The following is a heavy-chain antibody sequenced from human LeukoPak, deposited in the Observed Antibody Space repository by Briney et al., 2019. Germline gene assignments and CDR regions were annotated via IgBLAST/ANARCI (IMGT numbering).Heavy chain of an antibody. Sequence: PSETLSLTCTVSGGSISSYSWSWIRQPPGKGLEWFGYISYSGSTNYNPSLKSRGTISVDTSKNQFSLKLRSVTAADTAVYYCARSVVTLYWYFDLWGRGTLVTVSS. D-gene: IGHD4-23*01. V-gene: IGHV4-59*01. J-gene: IGHJ2*01. CDR3: ARSVVTLYWYFDL. CDR1: GGSISSYS. CDR2: ISYSGST.